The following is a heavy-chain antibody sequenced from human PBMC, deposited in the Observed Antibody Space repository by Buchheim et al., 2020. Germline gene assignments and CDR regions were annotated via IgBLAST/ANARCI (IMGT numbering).Heavy chain of an antibody. CDR1: GFTFSSYA. J-gene: IGHJ6*02. Sequence: EVQLLESGGGLVQPGGSLRLSCAASGFTFSSYAMSWVRQAPGKGLEWVSAISGSGGSTYYADSVKGRFTISRDNSKNTLYLQMNSLRAEDTAVYYCAKDLGRDFWSGWAYYGMDVWGQGTT. CDR2: ISGSGGST. CDR3: AKDLGRDFWSGWAYYGMDV. V-gene: IGHV3-23*01. D-gene: IGHD3-3*01.